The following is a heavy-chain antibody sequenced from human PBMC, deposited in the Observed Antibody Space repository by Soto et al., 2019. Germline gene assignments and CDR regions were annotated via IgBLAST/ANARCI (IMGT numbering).Heavy chain of an antibody. CDR1: NGSTSSRSFY. Sequence: QPQLQESGPGLVKPSETLSLACTVSNGSTSSRSFYWGWIRQPPGKGLEWIGHVFYSESTFYNPSLRSRVTISVHTADNRFCLNMRSVAAADTAIYYCLFHEEGAFDYWGPGTLVSVSS. CDR3: LFHEEGAFDY. J-gene: IGHJ4*02. CDR2: VFYSEST. D-gene: IGHD3-16*01. V-gene: IGHV4-39*03.